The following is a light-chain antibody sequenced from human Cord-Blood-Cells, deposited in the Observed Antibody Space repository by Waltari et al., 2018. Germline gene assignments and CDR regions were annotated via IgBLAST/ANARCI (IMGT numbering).Light chain of an antibody. V-gene: IGKV1-5*03. CDR1: QSISSW. CDR2: KES. CDR3: QQYNSYPYP. J-gene: IGKJ2*01. Sequence: DIQMTQSPSTLSASVGDRVTITCRASQSISSWLAWYQQKPGKAPKLLIYKESSLESGVPSRFSGSAYGTGFTLTSSSLQPDDFATYYCQQYNSYPYPFGQGTKLGIK.